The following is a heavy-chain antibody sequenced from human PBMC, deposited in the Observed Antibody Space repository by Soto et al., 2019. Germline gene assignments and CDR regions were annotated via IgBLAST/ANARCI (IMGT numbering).Heavy chain of an antibody. CDR2: IKQDGSEK. Sequence: GGSLRLSXAASGFTFSSYWMSWVRQAPGKGLEWVANIKQDGSEKYYVDSVKGRFTISRDNAKNSLYLQMNSLRAEDTAVYYCARHKDYDYVWGSYRYPLLYWGQGTLVTVSS. D-gene: IGHD3-16*02. CDR1: GFTFSSYW. CDR3: ARHKDYDYVWGSYRYPLLY. V-gene: IGHV3-7*01. J-gene: IGHJ4*02.